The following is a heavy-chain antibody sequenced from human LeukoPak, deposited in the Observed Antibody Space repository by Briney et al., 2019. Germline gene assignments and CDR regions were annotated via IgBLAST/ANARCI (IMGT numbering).Heavy chain of an antibody. CDR3: ADMTTLIRGPTFDS. Sequence: SETLSLTCSVSGYSINRGYYWGWIRQPPGKGLEWIGNLFPGLSTEHNPSLKDRVTIFLDTSKNIFSLSLTSVTAADTALYFCADMTTLIRGPTFDSWGQGALVTVSS. CDR2: LFPGLST. J-gene: IGHJ4*02. D-gene: IGHD1-1*01. CDR1: GYSINRGYY. V-gene: IGHV4-38-2*01.